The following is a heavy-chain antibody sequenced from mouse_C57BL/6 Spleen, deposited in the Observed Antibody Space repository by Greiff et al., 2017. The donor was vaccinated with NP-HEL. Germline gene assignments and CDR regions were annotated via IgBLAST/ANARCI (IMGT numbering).Heavy chain of an antibody. J-gene: IGHJ4*01. Sequence: EVQVVESGGGLVKPGGSLKLSCAASGFTFSDYGMHWVRQAPEKGLEWVAYISSGSSTIYYADTVKGRFTISRDNAKNTLFLQMTSLRSEDTAMYYCARNYYSNYGWAMDYWGQGTSVTVSS. CDR3: ARNYYSNYGWAMDY. CDR1: GFTFSDYG. CDR2: ISSGSSTI. D-gene: IGHD2-5*01. V-gene: IGHV5-17*01.